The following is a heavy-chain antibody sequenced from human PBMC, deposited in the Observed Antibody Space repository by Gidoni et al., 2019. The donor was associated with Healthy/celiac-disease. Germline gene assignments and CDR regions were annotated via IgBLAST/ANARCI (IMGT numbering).Heavy chain of an antibody. J-gene: IGHJ4*02. CDR2: IYHSGST. CDR1: GGSICSGGYY. Sequence: VQLQASGPGLVQPSQPLSLPRTVSGGSICSGGYYWSWIRQHPGKGLEWIGYIYHSGSTYYNPSLKSRVTISVDTSKNQLSLKLSSVTAADTAVYYCARRHYGSGSYNYWGQGTLVTVSS. D-gene: IGHD3-10*01. V-gene: IGHV4-31*03. CDR3: ARRHYGSGSYNY.